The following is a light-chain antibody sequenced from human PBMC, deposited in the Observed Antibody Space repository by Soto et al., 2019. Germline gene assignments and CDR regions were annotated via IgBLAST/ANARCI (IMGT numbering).Light chain of an antibody. Sequence: EIVLMQSPGTLSLSPGERATLSCRASQTMTRAYLAWYQQKPGQAPRLLIYAASYRPTGIPARFSGSGSETDFTLTISSLEPEDSAVYYCQQRSNWPSLTFGGGTKVDIK. CDR2: AAS. J-gene: IGKJ4*02. CDR1: QTMTRAY. CDR3: QQRSNWPSLT. V-gene: IGKV3-11*01.